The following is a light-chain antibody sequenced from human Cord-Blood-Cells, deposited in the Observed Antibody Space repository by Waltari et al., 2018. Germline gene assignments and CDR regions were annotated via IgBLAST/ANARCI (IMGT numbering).Light chain of an antibody. CDR2: DDS. CDR3: SSYTSSSTLGV. J-gene: IGLJ2*01. Sequence: QSALTQPASVSGSPGQSITIPCTGTSSDVGGYTYVSWYQQHPGKAPKLMIYDDSNRPSGVSNRFSGSKSGNTASLTISGLQAEDEADYYCSSYTSSSTLGVFGGGTKLTVL. V-gene: IGLV2-14*01. CDR1: SSDVGGYTY.